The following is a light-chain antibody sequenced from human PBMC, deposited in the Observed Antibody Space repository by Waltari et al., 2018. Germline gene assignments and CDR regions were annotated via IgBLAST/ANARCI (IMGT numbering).Light chain of an antibody. V-gene: IGLV2-14*03. CDR3: FSYTSSSTWV. CDR1: SSDVGGYNY. J-gene: IGLJ3*02. Sequence: QSALTQPASVSGSPGQSITISCTGTSSDVGGYNYVPWFQQHPGKAPKLMIYDVTNRPSGVSNRFSGSKSGDTASLTISGLQAEDEADYYCFSYTSSSTWVFGGGTKLTVL. CDR2: DVT.